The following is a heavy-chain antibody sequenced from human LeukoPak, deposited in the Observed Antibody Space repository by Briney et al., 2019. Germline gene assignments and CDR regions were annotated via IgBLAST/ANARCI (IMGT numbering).Heavy chain of an antibody. D-gene: IGHD5-12*01. V-gene: IGHV3-33*01. J-gene: IGHJ6*02. CDR2: IWYDGSHK. CDR3: ARDLGRYDTFYYYYGMDV. CDR1: GFTFRSDG. Sequence: RRSLRLSRAASGFTFRSDGMRWGREAPGKGLGWVAVIWYDGSHKYYADSVKGRFTISRDNSKNTVYLQVDRLRDEDTAVSYCARDLGRYDTFYYYYGMDVWGQGTTVTVSS.